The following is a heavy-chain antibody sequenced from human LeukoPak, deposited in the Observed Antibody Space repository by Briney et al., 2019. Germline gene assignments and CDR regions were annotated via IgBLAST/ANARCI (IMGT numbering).Heavy chain of an antibody. V-gene: IGHV3-48*04. D-gene: IGHD4-17*01. CDR3: ARETTVTPRYFDL. CDR1: GFTFSGHN. J-gene: IGHJ2*01. CDR2: VSISSGTI. Sequence: GGSLRLSCAASGFTFSGHNMNWVRQAPGKGLEWISFVSISSGTIYYADSVKGRFTISRDNAKNSLYLQMNSLRAEDTAVYYCARETTVTPRYFDLWGRGTLVTVSS.